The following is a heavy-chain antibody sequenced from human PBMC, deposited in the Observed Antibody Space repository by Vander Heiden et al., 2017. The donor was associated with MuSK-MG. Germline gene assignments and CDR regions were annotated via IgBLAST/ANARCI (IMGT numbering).Heavy chain of an antibody. J-gene: IGHJ4*02. CDR1: KFSFSNSW. V-gene: IGHV3-7*03. D-gene: IGHD2-21*02. CDR3: TTDLNCGADCYT. CDR2: INPNGSGA. Sequence: EVQLVESGGGLVHPGGSLRLSCTASKFSFSNSWMIWVRQGPGKGLEWVTKINPNGSGAWYVDSVRGRFTISRDNAQSSLYLQMNNLRVEDTAVYHCTTDLNCGADCYTWGQGTLVTVSS.